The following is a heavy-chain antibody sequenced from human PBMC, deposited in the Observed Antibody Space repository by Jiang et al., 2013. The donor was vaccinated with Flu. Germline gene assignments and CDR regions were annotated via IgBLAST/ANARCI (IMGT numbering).Heavy chain of an antibody. CDR1: GYTFTGYY. D-gene: IGHD4-17*01. CDR3: ARGTTVTSRYDWFDP. J-gene: IGHJ5*02. CDR2: INPNSGGT. Sequence: VQLVESGAEVKKPGASVKVSCKASGYTFTGYYMHWVRQAPGQGLEWMGWINPNSGGTNYAQKFQGRVTMTRDTSISTAYMELSRLRSDDTAVYYCARGTTVTSRYDWFDPWGQGTLVTVSS. V-gene: IGHV1-2*02.